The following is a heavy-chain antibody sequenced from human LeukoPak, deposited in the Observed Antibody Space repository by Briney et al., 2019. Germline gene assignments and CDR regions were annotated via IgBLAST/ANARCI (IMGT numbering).Heavy chain of an antibody. J-gene: IGHJ5*02. CDR1: GASC. V-gene: IGHV4-59*01. Sequence: SETLSLTCTVSGASCLSWIRQPPGKGLEWIGNICHSEITSYSPSLKSRVTISVDTSKKQFSLNVTSMTATDTAVYYCARDLSSSSAAWGQGTLVTVSS. D-gene: IGHD6-13*01. CDR2: ICHSEIT. CDR3: ARDLSSSSAA.